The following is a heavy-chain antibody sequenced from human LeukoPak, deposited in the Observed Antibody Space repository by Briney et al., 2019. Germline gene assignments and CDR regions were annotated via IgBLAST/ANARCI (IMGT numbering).Heavy chain of an antibody. Sequence: ASVKVSCKASGYTFTSYAIIWVRQAPGQGLEWMGWISGYNGNTNYAQKLQGRVTMTTDTSTSTAYMELRSLRSDDTAVYYCARADFWSGYSYYYYGMDVWGQGTTVTVSS. J-gene: IGHJ6*02. V-gene: IGHV1-18*01. CDR2: ISGYNGNT. CDR1: GYTFTSYA. CDR3: ARADFWSGYSYYYYGMDV. D-gene: IGHD3-3*01.